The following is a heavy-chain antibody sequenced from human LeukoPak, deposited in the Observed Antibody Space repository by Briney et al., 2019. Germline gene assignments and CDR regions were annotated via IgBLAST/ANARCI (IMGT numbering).Heavy chain of an antibody. Sequence: SGGSLRLSCAASGFTFSSYGMPWVRQAPGKGLEWVAVISYDGSNKYYADSVKGRFTISRDNSKNTLYLQMNSLRAEDTAVYYCAKPPRTTVTWGHFDYWGQGTLVTVSS. V-gene: IGHV3-30*18. CDR2: ISYDGSNK. CDR1: GFTFSSYG. J-gene: IGHJ4*02. D-gene: IGHD4-17*01. CDR3: AKPPRTTVTWGHFDY.